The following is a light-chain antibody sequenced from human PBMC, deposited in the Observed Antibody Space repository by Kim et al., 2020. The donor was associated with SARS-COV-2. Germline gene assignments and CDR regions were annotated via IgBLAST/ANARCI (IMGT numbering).Light chain of an antibody. Sequence: DIQMTQSPSSLSASVGDRVTITCQASQDIINSLNWFQQTPGKAPKLLIYDASNLQTGVPSRFSGSGSGTDFTFTISSLQPEDIGTYYCQQYGSLPLTFGGGTKVDIK. CDR2: DAS. CDR1: QDIINS. CDR3: QQYGSLPLT. J-gene: IGKJ4*01. V-gene: IGKV1-33*01.